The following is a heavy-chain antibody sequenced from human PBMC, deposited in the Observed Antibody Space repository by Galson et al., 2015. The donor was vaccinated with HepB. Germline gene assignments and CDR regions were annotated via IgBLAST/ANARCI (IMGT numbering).Heavy chain of an antibody. V-gene: IGHV1-69*13. CDR2: IIPIYGAP. D-gene: IGHD2-2*01. CDR1: GGIFSRYA. J-gene: IGHJ6*03. Sequence: SVKVSCKASGGIFSRYAISWVRQAPGQGLEWMGGIIPIYGAPNYAQKFQGRVTITADESTSTVYMELSSLRSEDTAVYFCARPAGAVPATNWKDYYYYMDVWGKGTTVTVSS. CDR3: ARPAGAVPATNWKDYYYYMDV.